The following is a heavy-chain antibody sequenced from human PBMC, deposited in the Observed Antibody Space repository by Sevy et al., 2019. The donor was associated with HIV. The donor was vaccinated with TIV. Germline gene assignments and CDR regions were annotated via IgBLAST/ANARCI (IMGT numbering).Heavy chain of an antibody. CDR2: ISGSGGST. Sequence: GGSLRLSCAASGFTFRSYVMSWVRQAPGKGLEWVSSISGSGGSTYYADSVKGRFTISRDNFKSTLYLQVNSLRAEDTAVYYCAKAKTVAAGFDYWGQGTLVTVSS. CDR3: AKAKTVAAGFDY. D-gene: IGHD2-15*01. J-gene: IGHJ4*02. CDR1: GFTFRSYV. V-gene: IGHV3-23*01.